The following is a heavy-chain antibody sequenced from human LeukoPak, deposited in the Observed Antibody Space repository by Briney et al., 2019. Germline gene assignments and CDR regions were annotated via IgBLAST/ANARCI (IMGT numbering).Heavy chain of an antibody. V-gene: IGHV3-66*01. CDR2: IYSGGST. Sequence: GGSLRLSCAASGFTVSSNYMSWVRQAPGKGLEWVSVIYSGGSTYYADSVKGRFTISRDNAKNSLYLQMNSLRAEDTAVYYCARAGKENWFDPWGQGTLVTASS. J-gene: IGHJ5*02. CDR1: GFTVSSNY. CDR3: ARAGKENWFDP.